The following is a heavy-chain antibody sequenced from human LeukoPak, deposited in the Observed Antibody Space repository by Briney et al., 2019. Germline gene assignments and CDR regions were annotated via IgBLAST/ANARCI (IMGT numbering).Heavy chain of an antibody. CDR2: ISSSGSTI. D-gene: IGHD6-19*01. Sequence: RGSLRLSCAASGFTFSSYEMNWVRQAPGKGLEWVSYISSSGSTIYYADSVKGRFTISRDNAKNSLYLQMNSLRAEDTAVYYCARARGEWPVVFDYWGQGTLVTVSS. J-gene: IGHJ4*02. V-gene: IGHV3-48*03. CDR1: GFTFSSYE. CDR3: ARARGEWPVVFDY.